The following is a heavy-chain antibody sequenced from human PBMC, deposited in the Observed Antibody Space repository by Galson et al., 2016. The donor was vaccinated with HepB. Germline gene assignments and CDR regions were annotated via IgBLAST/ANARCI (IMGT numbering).Heavy chain of an antibody. Sequence: SVKVSCKASGFNFSSSAVQWVRQARGQRLEWIGWIVVGNGHTNYAEKFQGGVTITRDMSTGTAYMELSSLRSEDTALYYCAATQQLSGAFDIWGQGTMVTVSS. CDR2: IVVGNGHT. J-gene: IGHJ3*02. CDR1: GFNFSSSA. CDR3: AATQQLSGAFDI. V-gene: IGHV1-58*01. D-gene: IGHD1-1*01.